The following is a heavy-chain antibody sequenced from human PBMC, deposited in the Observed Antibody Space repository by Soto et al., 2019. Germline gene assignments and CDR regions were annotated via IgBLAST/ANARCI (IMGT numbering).Heavy chain of an antibody. CDR3: ARGANLVDILTGYDY. D-gene: IGHD3-9*01. CDR1: GGSFSGYY. Sequence: QVQLQQWGAGLLKPSETLSLTCAVYGGSFSGYYWSWIRQPPGKGLEWIGEINHSGSTNYNPSLKGRVTISVDTSKNQFSLKLSSVTAADTAVYYCARGANLVDILTGYDYWGQGTLVTVSS. V-gene: IGHV4-34*01. CDR2: INHSGST. J-gene: IGHJ4*02.